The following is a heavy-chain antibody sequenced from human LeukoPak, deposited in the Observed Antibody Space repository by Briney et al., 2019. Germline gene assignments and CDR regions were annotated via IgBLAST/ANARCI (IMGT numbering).Heavy chain of an antibody. J-gene: IGHJ4*02. CDR1: GFTFSSYW. CDR2: INSDGSST. CDR3: ARDVQVATIYPLDY. D-gene: IGHD5-12*01. Sequence: PGGSLRLSCAASGFTFSSYWMHWVRQAPGKGLVWVSRINSDGSSTSYADSVKGRFTISRDNAKNSLYLQMNSLRADDTAVYYCARDVQVATIYPLDYWGQGTLVTVSS. V-gene: IGHV3-74*01.